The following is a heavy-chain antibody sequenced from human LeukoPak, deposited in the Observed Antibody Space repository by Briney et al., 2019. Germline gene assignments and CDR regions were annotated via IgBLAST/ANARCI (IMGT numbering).Heavy chain of an antibody. CDR1: GGTFNNYA. Sequence: GASVKVSCKASGGTFNNYAISWVRQAPGQGLEWMGRIIPIFGTTNYAQKFQGRVTITTDESTSTAYMELSSMRSEDTAVYYCARGGEANYYDTSGYYLYYYWGQGTLVTVSS. CDR2: IIPIFGTT. V-gene: IGHV1-69*05. J-gene: IGHJ4*02. CDR3: ARGGEANYYDTSGYYLYYY. D-gene: IGHD3-22*01.